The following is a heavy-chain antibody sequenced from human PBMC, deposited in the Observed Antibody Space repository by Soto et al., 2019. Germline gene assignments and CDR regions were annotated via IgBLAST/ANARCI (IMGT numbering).Heavy chain of an antibody. CDR1: GFTFSNMW. CDR2: IKDKTDGGTT. J-gene: IGHJ4*02. V-gene: IGHV3-15*01. CDR3: TTGHY. Sequence: GSLRLSCTASGFTFSNMWMSWVRQAPGKGLEWVGRIKDKTDGGTTDYAAPVKGRFAISRDDSKGRLYLQMNSLKTDDTAVYYCTTGHYWGQGTLVTGS.